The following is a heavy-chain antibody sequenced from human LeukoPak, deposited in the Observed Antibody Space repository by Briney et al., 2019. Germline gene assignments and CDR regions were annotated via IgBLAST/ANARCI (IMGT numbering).Heavy chain of an antibody. V-gene: IGHV1-2*04. J-gene: IGHJ4*02. CDR3: ARPKIFGVVSLDY. Sequence: ASVKVSCKASGYTFTGYYMHWVRQAPGQGLEWMGWINPNSDGTNYAQKFQGWVTMTRDTSISTAYMELSRLRSDDTAVYYCARPKIFGVVSLDYWGQGTLVTVSS. D-gene: IGHD3-3*01. CDR2: INPNSDGT. CDR1: GYTFTGYY.